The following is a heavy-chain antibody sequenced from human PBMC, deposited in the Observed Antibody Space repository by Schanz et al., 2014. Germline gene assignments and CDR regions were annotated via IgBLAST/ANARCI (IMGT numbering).Heavy chain of an antibody. V-gene: IGHV3-23*04. D-gene: IGHD2-8*01. CDR2: ISARGEVS. J-gene: IGHJ5*01. CDR3: AKWEDIVPEPEPMRGWFDS. Sequence: EVRLVESGGGLVQPGGSLRLSCVASGFNFYTSAMTWVRQAPGKGLEWVSVISARGEVSKYSDSVKGRFIVSRDNSMATLFLQMDSLRAADTAFYYCAKWEDIVPEPEPMRGWFDSWGQGILVTVSS. CDR1: GFNFYTSA.